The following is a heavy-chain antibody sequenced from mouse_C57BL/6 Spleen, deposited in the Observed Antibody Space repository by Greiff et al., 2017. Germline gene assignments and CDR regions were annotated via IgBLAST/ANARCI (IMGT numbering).Heavy chain of an antibody. CDR3: ARERVYSYGSRHWYFDV. J-gene: IGHJ1*03. Sequence: VQLKESGAELVKPGASVKLSCTASGFNIKDYYMPWVKQRTEQGLEWIGRIDPEDGETKYAPKFQGQATITADTSSNTDYLQLSSLTSEDTAVYDCARERVYSYGSRHWYFDVWGTGTTVTVSS. CDR1: GFNIKDYY. V-gene: IGHV14-2*01. D-gene: IGHD1-1*01. CDR2: IDPEDGET.